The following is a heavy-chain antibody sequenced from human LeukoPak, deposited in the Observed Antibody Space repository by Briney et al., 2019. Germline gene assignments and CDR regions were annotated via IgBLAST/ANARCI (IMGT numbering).Heavy chain of an antibody. V-gene: IGHV4-34*01. CDR3: ARGLTTRAGWFDP. D-gene: IGHD1-1*01. Sequence: SETLSLTCTVSGGSISSYYWSWIRQPPGKGLEWIGEINHSGSTNYNPSLKSRVTISVDTSKNQFSLKLSSVTAADTAVYYCARGLTTRAGWFDPWGQGTLVTVSS. CDR2: INHSGST. CDR1: GGSISSYY. J-gene: IGHJ5*02.